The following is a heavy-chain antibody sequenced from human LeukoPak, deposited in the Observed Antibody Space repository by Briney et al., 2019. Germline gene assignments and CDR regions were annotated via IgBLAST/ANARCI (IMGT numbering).Heavy chain of an antibody. CDR2: IWYDGSNK. D-gene: IGHD3-22*01. CDR3: ARDQKLYYYDSSGYYYDYYYYGMDV. V-gene: IGHV3-33*01. Sequence: GGSLRLSCAASGFTFSSYGMHWVRQAPGKGLEWVAVIWYDGSNKYYADSVKGRFTISRDNSKNTLYLQMNSLRAEDTAVYYCARDQKLYYYDSSGYYYDYYYYGMDVWGQGTTVTVSS. CDR1: GFTFSSYG. J-gene: IGHJ6*02.